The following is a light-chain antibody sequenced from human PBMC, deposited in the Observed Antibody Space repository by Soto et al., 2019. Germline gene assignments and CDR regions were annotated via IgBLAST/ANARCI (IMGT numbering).Light chain of an antibody. J-gene: IGLJ1*01. CDR1: SSNSGSNT. V-gene: IGLV1-44*01. CDR2: SNN. Sequence: QSVLTQPPSASGTPGQRVTISFSGSSSNSGSNTVNWYQQLPGTAPKLLSYSNNQRPSGVPDRFSGSKSGTSASLAISGLQSEDEADYYGAEWDVRLNGYGLGAGIKVAVL. CDR3: AEWDVRLNGYG.